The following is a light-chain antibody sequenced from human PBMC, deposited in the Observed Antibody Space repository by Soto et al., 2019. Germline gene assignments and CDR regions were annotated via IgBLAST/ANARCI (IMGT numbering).Light chain of an antibody. V-gene: IGLV2-8*01. CDR3: SSYAGSNNFV. J-gene: IGLJ1*01. CDR1: SSDVGGYNY. Sequence: QSVLTQPPSASVSPGQSVTISCTGTSSDVGGYNYVSWYQQHPGKAPKLMIYEVSKRPSGVPDRFSGSKSGNTASLTVSGLQAEDEADCYCSSYAGSNNFVFGTGTKVTVL. CDR2: EVS.